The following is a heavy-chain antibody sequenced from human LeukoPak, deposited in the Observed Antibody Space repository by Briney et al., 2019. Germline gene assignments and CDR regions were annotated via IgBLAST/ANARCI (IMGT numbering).Heavy chain of an antibody. CDR1: GGSISSSIYY. CDR3: ARDLQPYDSSGYTADAFDI. D-gene: IGHD3-22*01. Sequence: SETLSLTCTVSGGSISSSIYYWGWIRQSPGKRLEWIGSIYYSGSTYYNPSLKSRVTISVDTSKNQFSLKLSSVTAADTAVYYCARDLQPYDSSGYTADAFDIWDQGTMVTVSS. V-gene: IGHV4-39*07. CDR2: IYYSGST. J-gene: IGHJ3*02.